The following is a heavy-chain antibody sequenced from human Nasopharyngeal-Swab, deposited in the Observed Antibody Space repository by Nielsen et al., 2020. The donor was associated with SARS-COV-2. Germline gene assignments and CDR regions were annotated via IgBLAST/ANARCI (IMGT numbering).Heavy chain of an antibody. J-gene: IGHJ1*01. V-gene: IGHV3-13*01. Sequence: GESLKISCAASGFTFGSYDMHWVRQATGKGLEWVSAIGTAGDTYYPGSVKGRFTISRENAKNSLYLQMNSLRAGDTAVYYCARGERLCSSCPAEYFQHWGQGTLVTVSS. CDR2: IGTAGDT. CDR3: ARGERLCSSCPAEYFQH. D-gene: IGHD6-13*01. CDR1: GFTFGSYD.